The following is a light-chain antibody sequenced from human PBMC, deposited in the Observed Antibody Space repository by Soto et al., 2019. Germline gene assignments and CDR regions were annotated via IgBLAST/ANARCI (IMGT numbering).Light chain of an antibody. V-gene: IGKV3D-15*01. CDR3: QQYNNWPPGT. Sequence: EIVMTQSPTILSVSPGERATLSCRASQSVSSNLAWYQQKPGQAPRLLIYGVYTRAPGIPARFSGSGSGTEFTLTISSLQSEDFAVYYCQQYNNWPPGTFGQGTKVDIK. CDR2: GVY. J-gene: IGKJ1*01. CDR1: QSVSSN.